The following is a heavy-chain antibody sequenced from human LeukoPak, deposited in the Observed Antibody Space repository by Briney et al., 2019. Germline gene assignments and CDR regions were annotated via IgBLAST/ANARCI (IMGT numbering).Heavy chain of an antibody. V-gene: IGHV4-34*01. CDR1: GGSFSNYY. CDR2: ITHHGST. J-gene: IGHJ4*02. CDR3: APIFGDYSDFDS. Sequence: PSETLSLTCAVYGGSFSNYYLSWVRQPPGKGLEWIGEITHHGSTNYNPSLKGRVTILVDTSKSQFSLRLTSVAAADTAVYYCAPIFGDYSDFDSWGQGTLVTVSS. D-gene: IGHD4-17*01.